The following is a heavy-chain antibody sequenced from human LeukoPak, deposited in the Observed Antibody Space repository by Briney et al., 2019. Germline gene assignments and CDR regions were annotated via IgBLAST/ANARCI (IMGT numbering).Heavy chain of an antibody. V-gene: IGHV3-30*02. J-gene: IGHJ6*03. CDR1: GFTFSNYG. CDR2: IRYDGSNK. CDR3: AKDPYGSGNHYMDA. Sequence: GGSLRLSCAASGFTFSNYGMHWVRQAPGKGLEWVAFIRYDGSNKYYADSVKGRFTISRDNSKNTLYLQMNSLRAEDTAVYYCAKDPYGSGNHYMDAWGKGTTVTISS. D-gene: IGHD3-10*01.